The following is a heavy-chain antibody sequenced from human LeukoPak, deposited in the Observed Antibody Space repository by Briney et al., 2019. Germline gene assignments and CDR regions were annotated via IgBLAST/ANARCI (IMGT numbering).Heavy chain of an antibody. CDR1: GFTFSSYD. CDR3: ARAIYCSSTSCYTGGFDY. CDR2: IGTAGDT. D-gene: IGHD2-2*02. V-gene: IGHV3-13*01. J-gene: IGHJ4*02. Sequence: GGSLRLSCAASGFTFSSYDMHWVRQATGKGLGWVSAIGTAGDTYYPGSVKGRFTISRENAKNSLYLQMNSLRAGDTAVYYCARAIYCSSTSCYTGGFDYWGQGTLVTVSS.